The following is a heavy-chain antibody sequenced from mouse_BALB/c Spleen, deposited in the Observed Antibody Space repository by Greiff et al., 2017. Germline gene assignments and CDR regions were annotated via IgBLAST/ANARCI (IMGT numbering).Heavy chain of an antibody. CDR3: ARQELPVLDY. CDR1: GFTFHSYG. J-gene: IGHJ4*01. D-gene: IGHD2-1*01. Sequence: VELVGSGGDLVKPGGSLKLSCAASGFTFHSYGLFWVRPTPDKRLGWVATISSGGSYTYYPDSVKGRFTISRDNAKNTLYLQMSSLKSEDTAMYYCARQELPVLDYWGQGTSVTVSS. V-gene: IGHV5-6*01. CDR2: ISSGGSYT.